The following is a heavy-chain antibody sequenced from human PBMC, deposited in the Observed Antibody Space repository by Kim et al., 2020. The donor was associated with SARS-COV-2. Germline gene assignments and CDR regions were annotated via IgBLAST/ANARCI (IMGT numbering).Heavy chain of an antibody. CDR2: ISSSGSTT. J-gene: IGHJ4*01. V-gene: IGHV3-11*04. D-gene: IGHD3-16*02. CDR1: GFTFSDYD. CDR3: ARAGLSTMGPFDY. Sequence: GGSLRLSCAASGFTFSDYDMSWIRQAPGKGLEWVSYISSSGSTTYYEDSVQGRFTISRDNAKHSLYLQMNSLRAEDTAVYYCARAGLSTMGPFDYW.